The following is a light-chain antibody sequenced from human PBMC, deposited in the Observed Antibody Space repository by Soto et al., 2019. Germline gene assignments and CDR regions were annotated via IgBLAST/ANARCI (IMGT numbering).Light chain of an antibody. CDR2: DAS. J-gene: IGKJ2*01. Sequence: DIQMTQSPSTLSASVGDRVTITCRASHSISSWLAWYQQKPGKAPKLLIYDASSLESRVPSRFSGSGSGTEFTLTISGLRPDDFATYYCQQYNTYSYTFGQGTKLEIK. CDR1: HSISSW. CDR3: QQYNTYSYT. V-gene: IGKV1-5*01.